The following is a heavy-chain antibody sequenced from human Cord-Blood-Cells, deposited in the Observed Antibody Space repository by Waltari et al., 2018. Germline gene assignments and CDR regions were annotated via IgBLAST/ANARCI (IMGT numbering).Heavy chain of an antibody. CDR1: GFTFSSYG. V-gene: IGHV3-30*18. J-gene: IGHJ3*02. Sequence: QVQLVESGGGVVQPGRSLRLSCAASGFTFSSYGMNWVRQAPGKGLEWVAFISFDRSKKYHAGSVKGRFTISRDNSKHTLYLQMNILRAEDTAVYYWAKVMLGSSNAFDIWGQGTMVTVSS. CDR2: ISFDRSKK. D-gene: IGHD2-8*01. CDR3: AKVMLGSSNAFDI.